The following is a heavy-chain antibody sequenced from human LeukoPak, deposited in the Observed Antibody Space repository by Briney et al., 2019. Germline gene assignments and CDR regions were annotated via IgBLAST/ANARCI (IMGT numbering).Heavy chain of an antibody. CDR3: AKESAYSYSLIDY. Sequence: GGSLRLSCAASGFTFSTSALTWVRQAPVKGLEWVSAISGSGGSTYYTDSVKGRFTISRDNSKNTLYLQMNSLRAEDTAVYYCAKESAYSYSLIDYWGQGTLVTVSS. CDR1: GFTFSTSA. CDR2: ISGSGGST. J-gene: IGHJ4*02. V-gene: IGHV3-23*01. D-gene: IGHD5-18*01.